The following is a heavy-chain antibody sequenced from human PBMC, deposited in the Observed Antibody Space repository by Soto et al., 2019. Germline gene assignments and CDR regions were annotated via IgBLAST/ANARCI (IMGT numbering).Heavy chain of an antibody. Sequence: ASVKVSCKASGFTFSNYGLNWVRQAPGQGLEWMGWVSANNGHTNYAQNPQGRVSMTTDTSTSTAYMELRGLTFDDTAVYYCARDIESVTAKHFFYYYAMDVWGQ. D-gene: IGHD2-8*01. CDR1: GFTFSNYG. V-gene: IGHV1-18*01. J-gene: IGHJ6*02. CDR2: VSANNGHT. CDR3: ARDIESVTAKHFFYYYAMDV.